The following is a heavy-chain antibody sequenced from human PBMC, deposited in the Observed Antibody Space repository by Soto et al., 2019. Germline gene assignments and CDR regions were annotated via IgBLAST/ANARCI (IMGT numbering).Heavy chain of an antibody. CDR1: GFTFSSYG. D-gene: IGHD3-3*01. V-gene: IGHV3-30*18. Sequence: GGSLRLSCAASGFTFSSYGMHWVRQAPGKGLEWVAVISYDGSNKYYADSVKGRFTISRDNSKNTLYLQMNSLRAEDTAVYYCAKDGSYYDFWSGYYMGRFDYGMDVWGQGTTVTVSS. CDR3: AKDGSYYDFWSGYYMGRFDYGMDV. J-gene: IGHJ6*02. CDR2: ISYDGSNK.